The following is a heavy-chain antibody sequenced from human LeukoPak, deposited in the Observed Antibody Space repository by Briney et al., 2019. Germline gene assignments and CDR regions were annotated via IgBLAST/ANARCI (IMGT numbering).Heavy chain of an antibody. CDR1: GFTLGSYG. Sequence: GGSLRLSCAASGFTLGSYGMHWVRQAPGKGLDWVAFTSYDGGNKYYPDSVKDRFTISRDNPKNTLYLEVNSLRAEDTGIYYCARSYYHGSGDSWWFGPWGQGTLVTVSS. J-gene: IGHJ5*02. CDR2: TSYDGGNK. V-gene: IGHV3-30*16. CDR3: ARSYYHGSGDSWWFGP. D-gene: IGHD3-10*01.